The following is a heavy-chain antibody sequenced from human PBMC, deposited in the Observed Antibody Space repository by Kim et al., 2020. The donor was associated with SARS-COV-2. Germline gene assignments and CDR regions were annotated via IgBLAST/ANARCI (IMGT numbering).Heavy chain of an antibody. CDR3: ARDRPPKINEMVYASSYNWFDP. Sequence: SETLSLTCTVSGGSISSYYWSWIRQPAGKGLEWIGRIYTSGSTNYNPSLKSRVTMSVDTSKNQFSLKLSSVTAADTAVYYCARDRPPKINEMVYASSYNWFDPWGQGTLVTVSS. J-gene: IGHJ5*02. CDR2: IYTSGST. D-gene: IGHD2-8*01. CDR1: GGSISSYY. V-gene: IGHV4-4*07.